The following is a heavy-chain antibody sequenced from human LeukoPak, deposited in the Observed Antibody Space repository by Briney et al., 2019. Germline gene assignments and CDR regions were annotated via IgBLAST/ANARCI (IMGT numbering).Heavy chain of an antibody. V-gene: IGHV4-4*02. CDR1: GGSISSSNW. Sequence: SETLSLTCAVSGGSISSSNWWGWVRQPPGKGLEWIGEIYHSGSTNYNPSLKSRVTISVDKSKNQFSLKLSSVTAADTAVYYCASLRTVAGTFDYWGQGTLVTVSS. CDR2: IYHSGST. D-gene: IGHD6-19*01. J-gene: IGHJ4*02. CDR3: ASLRTVAGTFDY.